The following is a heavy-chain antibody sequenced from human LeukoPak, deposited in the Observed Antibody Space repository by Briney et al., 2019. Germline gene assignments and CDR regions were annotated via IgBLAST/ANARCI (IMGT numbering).Heavy chain of an antibody. CDR1: GFTVSSNY. J-gene: IGHJ6*02. CDR3: ARGSYYYSSGSYGMDV. D-gene: IGHD3-10*01. V-gene: IGHV3-53*01. CDR2: IYSGGST. Sequence: GSLRLSCAASGFTVSSNYMTWVRQAPGKGLEWVSVIYSGGSTYYADSVKGRFTISRDNSKNTLYLQMNSLRAEDTAVYYCARGSYYYSSGSYGMDVWGQGTTVTVSS.